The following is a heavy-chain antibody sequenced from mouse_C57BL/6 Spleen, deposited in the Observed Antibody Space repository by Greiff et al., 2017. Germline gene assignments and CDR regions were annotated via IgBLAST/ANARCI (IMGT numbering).Heavy chain of an antibody. CDR2: IWTGGGT. CDR3: ASNYDAMDY. CDR1: GFSLTSYA. V-gene: IGHV2-9-1*01. Sequence: QVQLKESGPGLVAPSQSLSITCTVSGFSLTSYAISWVRQPPGKGLEWLVVIWTGGGTNYNSALKSRLSISKDNSKSQVFLKMNSLQTDDTARYYCASNYDAMDYWGQGTSVTVSS. J-gene: IGHJ4*01.